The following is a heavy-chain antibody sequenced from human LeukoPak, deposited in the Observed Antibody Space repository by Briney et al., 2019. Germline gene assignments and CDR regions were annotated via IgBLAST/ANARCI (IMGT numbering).Heavy chain of an antibody. J-gene: IGHJ4*02. Sequence: GESLKISCKGSGYRFTSYWIGWVRQMPGKGLEWMGIIYPGDSDTIYSPSFQGQVTISADKSTSTANLQWSSLKASDTAMYYCARHYPEGGYNYVDYWGQGTLITVSS. CDR2: IYPGDSDT. V-gene: IGHV5-51*01. CDR1: GYRFTSYW. D-gene: IGHD5-24*01. CDR3: ARHYPEGGYNYVDY.